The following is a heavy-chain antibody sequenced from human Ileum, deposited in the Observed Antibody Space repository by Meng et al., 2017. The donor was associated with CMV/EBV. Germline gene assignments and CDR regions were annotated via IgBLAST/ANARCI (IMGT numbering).Heavy chain of an antibody. D-gene: IGHD2-15*01. V-gene: IGHV4-39*07. Sequence: QPQLQESGPGLVKSSETLPLTCTVSGGSISSEIYYWGWIRQPPGKGLEWIGSIYYTGSTYYNPSLRSRVAISVDTSKDQFSLRLNSVTAADTAVYYCARGYCSGATCYPYYFDYWGQGTLVTVSS. CDR3: ARGYCSGATCYPYYFDY. CDR2: IYYTGST. CDR1: GGSISSEIYY. J-gene: IGHJ4*02.